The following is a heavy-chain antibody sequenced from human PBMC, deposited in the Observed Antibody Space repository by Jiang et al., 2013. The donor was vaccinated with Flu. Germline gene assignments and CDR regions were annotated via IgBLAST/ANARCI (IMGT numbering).Heavy chain of an antibody. V-gene: IGHV1-18*01. CDR1: GYTFNTYG. D-gene: IGHD2-8*02. J-gene: IGHJ4*02. Sequence: GAEVKKPGASVKVSCKASGYTFNTYGINWVRQAPGQGLEWMGWISPYNGYTNYAQKLQGRFTLLMDTSTSTAYMELRSLRPDDTAIYYCARVSGGAPVYYFDYWGQGTLVTVSS. CDR3: ARVSGGAPVYYFDY. CDR2: ISPYNGYT.